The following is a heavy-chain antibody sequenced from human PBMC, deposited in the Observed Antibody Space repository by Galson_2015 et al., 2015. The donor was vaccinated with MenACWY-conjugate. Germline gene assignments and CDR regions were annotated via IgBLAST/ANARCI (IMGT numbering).Heavy chain of an antibody. V-gene: IGHV1-18*04. CDR3: AREGLDYGGTPEGRHFDY. D-gene: IGHD4-23*01. CDR2: ISAYNGNT. CDR1: GYTFTSYG. Sequence: SVKVSCKASGYTFTSYGISWVRQAPGQGLEWMGWISAYNGNTNYAQKLQGRVTMTTDTSTSTAYMELRSLRSDDTAVYYCAREGLDYGGTPEGRHFDYWGQGTLVTVSS. J-gene: IGHJ4*02.